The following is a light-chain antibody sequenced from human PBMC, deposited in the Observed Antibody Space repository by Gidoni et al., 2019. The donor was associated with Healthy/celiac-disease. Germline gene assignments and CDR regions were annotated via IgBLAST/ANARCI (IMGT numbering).Light chain of an antibody. CDR1: QSISRY. V-gene: IGKV1-39*01. J-gene: IGKJ2*01. CDR2: AAS. Sequence: DIQMTQSPSSLSASVGDRVTITCRASQSISRYLNWYKQKPGKAPKLLIYAASSLQSGVPSRFSGSGSGTDFTLTISSVQPEDFATYYFQQSYSTPQTFGQGTKLEIK. CDR3: QQSYSTPQT.